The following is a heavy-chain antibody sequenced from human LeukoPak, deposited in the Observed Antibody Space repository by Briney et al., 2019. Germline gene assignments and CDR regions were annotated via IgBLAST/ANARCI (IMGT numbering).Heavy chain of an antibody. J-gene: IGHJ4*02. CDR2: ISSSGSTI. Sequence: PGGSLRLSCAASGFTFSSYEMNWVRQAPGKGLEWVSYISSSGSTIYYADSVKGRFTISRDNSKNTLFLQMNSLRLEDTAIYYCAKDAAGPEYWGQGTLVTVSS. CDR1: GFTFSSYE. D-gene: IGHD6-13*01. CDR3: AKDAAGPEY. V-gene: IGHV3-48*03.